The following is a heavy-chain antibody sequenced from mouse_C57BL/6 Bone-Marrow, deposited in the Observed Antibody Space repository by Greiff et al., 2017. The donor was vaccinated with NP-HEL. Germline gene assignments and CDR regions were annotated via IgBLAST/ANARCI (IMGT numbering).Heavy chain of an antibody. D-gene: IGHD1-1*01. V-gene: IGHV1-76*01. J-gene: IGHJ3*01. CDR1: GYTFTDYY. CDR2: IYPGSGNT. Sequence: VQLQQSGAELVRPGASVKLSCKASGYTFTDYYINWVKQRPGQGLEWIARIYPGSGNTYYNEKFKGKATLTAEKSSSTAYMQLSSLTSEDSAVYFCARGPYYYGSSAWFAYWGQGTLVTVSA. CDR3: ARGPYYYGSSAWFAY.